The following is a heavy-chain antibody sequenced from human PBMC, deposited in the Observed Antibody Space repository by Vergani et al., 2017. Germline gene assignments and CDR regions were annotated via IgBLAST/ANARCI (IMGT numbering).Heavy chain of an antibody. CDR3: ARFGSGSDPRFDS. D-gene: IGHD3-10*01. Sequence: QVQLQQWGAGLLKPSETLSLTCAVYGGSFSGYYWSWIRQPPGKGLEWIGEINHSGSTNYNPSLKSRVTISVDTSKNQFSLKLSSVTAADTAVYYCARFGSGSDPRFDSWGQGTLVTVSS. CDR1: GGSFSGYY. V-gene: IGHV4-34*01. CDR2: INHSGST. J-gene: IGHJ4*02.